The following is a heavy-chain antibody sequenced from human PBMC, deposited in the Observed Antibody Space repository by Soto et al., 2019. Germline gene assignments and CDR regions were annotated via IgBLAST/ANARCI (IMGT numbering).Heavy chain of an antibody. CDR1: GFTFSSYW. D-gene: IGHD4-17*01. J-gene: IGHJ4*02. Sequence: GSLRLSCAASGFTFSSYWMSWVRQAPGKGLEWVANIKQDGSEKYYVDSVKGRFTISRDNAKNSLYLQMNSLRAEDTAVYYCARDATNDYGDYPPDYWGQGTLVTVPS. CDR3: ARDATNDYGDYPPDY. CDR2: IKQDGSEK. V-gene: IGHV3-7*03.